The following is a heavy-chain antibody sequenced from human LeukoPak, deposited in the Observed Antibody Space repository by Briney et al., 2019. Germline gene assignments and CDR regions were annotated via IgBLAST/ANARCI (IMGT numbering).Heavy chain of an antibody. J-gene: IGHJ4*02. CDR2: IYIGNT. CDR1: GGSIGSSSHY. V-gene: IGHV4-39*07. CDR3: ARGLRQDYFDS. Sequence: PSETLSLTCTVSGGSIGSSSHYWGWVRQPPGKGLEWIGNIYIGNTYFNPSLKSRLTISVDTSNNHFSLKLTSVTAADTAVYYCARGLRQDYFDSWGQGTLVIVFS.